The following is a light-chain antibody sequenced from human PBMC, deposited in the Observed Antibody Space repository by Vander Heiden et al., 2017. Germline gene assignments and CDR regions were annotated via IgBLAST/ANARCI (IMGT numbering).Light chain of an antibody. J-gene: IGKJ1*01. CDR3: QQYNNWRT. CDR1: QSVSSN. CDR2: EAS. Sequence: EIVMTQSPATLSVSPGERASLSCRASQSVSSNFAWYQQKPGQAPRLLIYEASTRAIGIPARFSGSGSGTEFTLTISSLQSEDFAVYYCQQYNNWRTFGQGTKVEIK. V-gene: IGKV3-15*01.